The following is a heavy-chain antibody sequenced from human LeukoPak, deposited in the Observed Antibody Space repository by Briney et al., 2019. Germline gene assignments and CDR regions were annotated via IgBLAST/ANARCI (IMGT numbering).Heavy chain of an antibody. J-gene: IGHJ3*02. CDR3: ATGLPAAKDADAFDI. Sequence: ASVKVSCKVSGYTLTELSMHWVRQAPGKGLEWMGGFDPEDGETIYAQKFQGRVTMTEDTSTDTAYMEPSSLRSEDTAVYYCATGLPAAKDADAFDIWGQGTMVTVSS. D-gene: IGHD2-2*01. CDR2: FDPEDGET. CDR1: GYTLTELS. V-gene: IGHV1-24*01.